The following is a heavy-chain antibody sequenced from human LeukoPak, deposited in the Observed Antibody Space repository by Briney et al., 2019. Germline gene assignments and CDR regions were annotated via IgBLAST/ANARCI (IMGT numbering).Heavy chain of an antibody. J-gene: IGHJ4*02. CDR1: GYTFTSYG. CDR3: ARPNYYDSSGQFDY. V-gene: IGHV1-2*02. Sequence: GASVKVSCKASGYTFTSYGISWVRQAPGQGLEWMGWINPNSGGTNYPQKFQGRVTMTRDTSISTAYMELSGLRSDDTAVYYCARPNYYDSSGQFDYWGQGALVTVSS. D-gene: IGHD3-22*01. CDR2: INPNSGGT.